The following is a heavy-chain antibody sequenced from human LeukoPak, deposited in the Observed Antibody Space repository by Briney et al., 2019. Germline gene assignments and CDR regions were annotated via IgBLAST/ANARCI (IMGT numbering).Heavy chain of an antibody. CDR1: GVSFDDYY. D-gene: IGHD4-17*01. V-gene: IGHV4-34*01. Sequence: PSETLSLTCAVSGVSFDDYYWAWVRQTPGKGLEWIGEINHSGYTNDNPSLKGRVTLSIDTSRKQFSLNMRSVTVADAGIYFCTRMTTGHDYWGQGTLVTVSS. CDR2: INHSGYT. J-gene: IGHJ4*02. CDR3: TRMTTGHDY.